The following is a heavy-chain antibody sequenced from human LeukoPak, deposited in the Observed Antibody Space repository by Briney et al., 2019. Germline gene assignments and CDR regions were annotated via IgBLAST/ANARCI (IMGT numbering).Heavy chain of an antibody. CDR1: GFTFDDYG. J-gene: IGHJ4*02. D-gene: IGHD2-2*01. V-gene: IGHV3-43*01. Sequence: GGSLRLSCAASGFTFDDYGMHWVRQPPGKGLEWVSLISWDGDSTYYAASVKGRFTISRDNSKNSLYLQMNSVSNEDAALYYCARDVDTVVVPAATQIDYWGQGTLVTVSS. CDR2: ISWDGDST. CDR3: ARDVDTVVVPAATQIDY.